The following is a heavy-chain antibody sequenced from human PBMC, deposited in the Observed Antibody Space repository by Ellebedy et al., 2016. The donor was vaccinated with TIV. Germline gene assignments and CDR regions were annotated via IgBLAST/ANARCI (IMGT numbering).Heavy chain of an antibody. CDR1: GFTVSSNY. CDR3: ARDFPPGGTAMVPGLDAFDI. J-gene: IGHJ3*02. D-gene: IGHD5-18*01. CDR2: IYSGGST. V-gene: IGHV3-53*01. Sequence: GESLKISXAASGFTVSSNYMSWVRQAPGKGLEWVSVIYSGGSTYYADSVKGRFTISRDNSKNTLYLQMNSLRAEDTAVYYCARDFPPGGTAMVPGLDAFDIWGQGTMVTVSS.